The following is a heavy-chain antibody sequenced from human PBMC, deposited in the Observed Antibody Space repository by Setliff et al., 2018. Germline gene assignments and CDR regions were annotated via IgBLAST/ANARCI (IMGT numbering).Heavy chain of an antibody. Sequence: SETLSLTCTVSGGSVNDYYWSWIRRPPGKGLEWIGYSYYLGATKYTPSLKGRVTISLDTSTNQFSLNLNSVTAADTAVYYCAKERYFDWFFENWGQGTLVTVSS. CDR1: GGSVNDYY. J-gene: IGHJ4*02. D-gene: IGHD3-9*01. CDR2: SYYLGAT. V-gene: IGHV4-59*02. CDR3: AKERYFDWFFEN.